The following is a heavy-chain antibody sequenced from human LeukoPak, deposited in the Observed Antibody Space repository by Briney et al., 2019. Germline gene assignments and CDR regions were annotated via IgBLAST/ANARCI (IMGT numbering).Heavy chain of an antibody. CDR3: ARGGSGPFYFDY. CDR1: GYTLTSYD. V-gene: IGHV1-8*01. J-gene: IGHJ4*02. D-gene: IGHD3-10*01. CDR2: MSPNSGNT. Sequence: ASVKVSCKASGYTLTSYDINWVRQATGQGLEWMGWMSPNSGNTGYAQKFQGRVTMTRNTSISTAYMELSSLRSEDTAVYYCARGGSGPFYFDYWGQGTLVTVSS.